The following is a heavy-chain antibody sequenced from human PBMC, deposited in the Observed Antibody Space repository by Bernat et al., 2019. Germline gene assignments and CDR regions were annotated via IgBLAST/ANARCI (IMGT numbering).Heavy chain of an antibody. CDR3: AKLTYSTSHFDY. CDR1: GFTFSSYG. V-gene: IGHV3-33*06. CDR2: IWYDGSNK. Sequence: QVQLVESGGGVVQPGRSLRLSCAASGFTFSSYGMHWVRQAPGKGLEWVAVIWYDGSNKYYADSVKGRFTISRDNSKNTLYLQMNSLRAEDTAVYYCAKLTYSTSHFDYWGQGTLVTVSS. J-gene: IGHJ4*02. D-gene: IGHD6-6*01.